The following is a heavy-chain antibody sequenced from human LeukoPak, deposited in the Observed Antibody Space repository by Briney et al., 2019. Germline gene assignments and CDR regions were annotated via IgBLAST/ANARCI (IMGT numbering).Heavy chain of an antibody. Sequence: ASVKVSCKASGYTFTSYDINWVRQATGQGLEWMGWVNPNSGNTGYAQKFQGRVTMTRNTSISTAYMELSSLRSEDTAVYYCARGFSLPNYYDSSEGSDYWGQGTLVTVSS. J-gene: IGHJ4*02. D-gene: IGHD3-22*01. V-gene: IGHV1-8*01. CDR3: ARGFSLPNYYDSSEGSDY. CDR2: VNPNSGNT. CDR1: GYTFTSYD.